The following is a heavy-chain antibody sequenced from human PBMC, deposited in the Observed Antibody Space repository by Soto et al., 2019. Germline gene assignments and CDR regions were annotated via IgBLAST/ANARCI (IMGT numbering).Heavy chain of an antibody. J-gene: IGHJ6*02. D-gene: IGHD3-16*01. CDR2: IYSDGST. V-gene: IGHV4-4*07. Sequence: PSETLSLTCSVSGDTIIGFYWNWFRPPAGKGLEWIGRIYSDGSTNYNPALKSRLNMSLDTANHQFSLSLSSVTAADTAVYYCARALGGTGRFYYYGMDVWGQGTTVTVSS. CDR1: GDTIIGFY. CDR3: ARALGGTGRFYYYGMDV.